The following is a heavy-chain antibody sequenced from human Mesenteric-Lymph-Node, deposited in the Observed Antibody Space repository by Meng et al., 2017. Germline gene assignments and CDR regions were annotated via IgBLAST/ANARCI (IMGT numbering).Heavy chain of an antibody. CDR2: ISYEGSNK. Sequence: GESLKISCAVSGFTFSDYALHWVRQAPGKGLEWVAVISYEGSNKYYADSVKGRFTISRDNSKNTLYLQMNSLRAEDMAVYYCASLYYYGSGSYYKDYWGQGTLVTVSS. J-gene: IGHJ4*02. CDR3: ASLYYYGSGSYYKDY. V-gene: IGHV3-30*07. D-gene: IGHD3-10*01. CDR1: GFTFSDYA.